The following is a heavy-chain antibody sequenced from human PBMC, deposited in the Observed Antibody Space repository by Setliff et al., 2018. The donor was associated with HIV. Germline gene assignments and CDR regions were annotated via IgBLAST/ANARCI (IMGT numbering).Heavy chain of an antibody. CDR1: GGSFNGYY. V-gene: IGHV4-34*01. CDR3: AGVSVYSSSYYYYYDMDV. Sequence: SETLSLTCAVYGGSFNGYYWSWIRQPPGKGLEWIGEINHSGSTNYNPSLKSRVTISVGTSKNQFSLKLSTVTAADTAVYYCAGVSVYSSSYYYYYDMDVWGQGTTVTVSS. CDR2: INHSGST. D-gene: IGHD6-13*01. J-gene: IGHJ6*02.